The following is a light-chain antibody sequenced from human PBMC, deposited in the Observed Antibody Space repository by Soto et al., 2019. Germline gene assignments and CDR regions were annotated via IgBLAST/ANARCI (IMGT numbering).Light chain of an antibody. CDR1: QSVSSN. Sequence: EIVMTQSPATLSVSPGESATLSCRASQSVSSNLAWHQQKPGQAPRILMYDASTRATGISARFSGSGSGTEFTLTISSLQSEDFAVYYCQQYGSSPPITFGQGTRLEIK. CDR3: QQYGSSPPIT. CDR2: DAS. J-gene: IGKJ5*01. V-gene: IGKV3-15*01.